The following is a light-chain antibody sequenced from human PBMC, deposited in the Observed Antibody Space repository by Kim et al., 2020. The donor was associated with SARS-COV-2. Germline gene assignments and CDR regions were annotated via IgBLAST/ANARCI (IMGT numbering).Light chain of an antibody. V-gene: IGKV1-5*01. Sequence: GDRVTITCRASESISSRLAWYQQKPGKAPNLLIYDASSLESGVPSRFSGSGSGTEFTLTISSLQPDDFATYFCQQYNSFSQYTFGQGTK. J-gene: IGKJ2*01. CDR1: ESISSR. CDR2: DAS. CDR3: QQYNSFSQYT.